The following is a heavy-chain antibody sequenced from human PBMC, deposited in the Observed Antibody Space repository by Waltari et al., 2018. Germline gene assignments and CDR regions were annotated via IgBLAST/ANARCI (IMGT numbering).Heavy chain of an antibody. CDR2: ITDNGGRT. CDR3: ASYKQQGGSAEY. J-gene: IGHJ4*02. V-gene: IGHV3-23*01. Sequence: EVQLLESGGDLVQPGGFLRLSCAVSGFTFTNFAMTWVRQAPGKGLEWVSTITDNGGRTYYADSVKGRFTISRDNSKNTLSLQMNSLRAEDTAIYYCASYKQQGGSAEYRGQGILVTVSS. D-gene: IGHD2-15*01. CDR1: GFTFTNFA.